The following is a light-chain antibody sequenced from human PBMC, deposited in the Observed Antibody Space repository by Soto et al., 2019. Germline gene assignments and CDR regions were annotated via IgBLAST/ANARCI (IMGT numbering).Light chain of an antibody. CDR2: NTY. CDR3: AAWDDSLNGPV. CDR1: SSNLGSNS. Sequence: QSVLTQPPSASGTPGQRVIISFSGSSSNLGSNSGNWYQQLPGTAPKLLIYNTYQRPLGVPDRFSGSKSGTSASLAISGLQSEDEGDYFCAAWDDSLNGPVFGGGTKVTVL. V-gene: IGLV1-44*01. J-gene: IGLJ3*02.